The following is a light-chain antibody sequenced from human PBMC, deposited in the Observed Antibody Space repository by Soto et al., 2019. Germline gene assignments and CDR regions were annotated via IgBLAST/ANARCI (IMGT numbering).Light chain of an antibody. J-gene: IGKJ4*01. Sequence: VIWMTQSPSSLSASTGARVTIRCLSRSVIGSYFAWYQQKPGKAPKLLIYGASSWLSGVPGRFSGSGSGTDFTLTITSLEPEDFAVYFCQQVNVYPSTFGGGTKVDIK. CDR2: GAS. V-gene: IGKV1D-8*03. CDR1: SVIGSY. CDR3: QQVNVYPST.